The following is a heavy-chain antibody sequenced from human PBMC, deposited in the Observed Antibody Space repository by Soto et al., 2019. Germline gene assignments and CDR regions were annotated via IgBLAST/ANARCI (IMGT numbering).Heavy chain of an antibody. CDR1: GGTFSSYA. CDR2: IIPIFGTA. D-gene: IGHD6-6*01. V-gene: IGHV1-69*01. J-gene: IGHJ6*02. CDR3: ARCFREYSSPTLAGALIYYYYYGMDV. Sequence: QVQLVQSGAEVKKPGSSVRVSCKASGGTFSSYAISWVRQAPGQGLEWMGGIIPIFGTANYAQKFQGRVMITADESTSTAYMELSSLRSEDTAVYYCARCFREYSSPTLAGALIYYYYYGMDVWGQGTTVTVSS.